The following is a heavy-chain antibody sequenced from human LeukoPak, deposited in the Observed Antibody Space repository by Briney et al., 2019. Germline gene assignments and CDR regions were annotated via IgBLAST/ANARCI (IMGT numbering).Heavy chain of an antibody. CDR3: AKRTLYDILTGYYYGMDV. D-gene: IGHD3-9*01. J-gene: IGHJ6*02. V-gene: IGHV3-23*01. Sequence: PGGSLRLSCAASGFSFSTNPMSWVRQAPGKGLEWVSAISGSGGSTYYADSVKGRFTISRDNSKNTLYLQMNSLRVEDTAVYYCAKRTLYDILTGYYYGMDVWGQGTTVTVSS. CDR1: GFSFSTNP. CDR2: ISGSGGST.